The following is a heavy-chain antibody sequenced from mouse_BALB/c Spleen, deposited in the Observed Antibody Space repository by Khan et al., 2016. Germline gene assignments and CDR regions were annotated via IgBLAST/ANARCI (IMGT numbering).Heavy chain of an antibody. CDR1: GYTFTDYS. D-gene: IGHD4-1*01. V-gene: IGHV9-2-1*01. CDR2: INTETGEP. CDR3: AIDWDLDS. Sequence: QIQLVQSGPELKKPGETVKISCKASGYTFTDYSMHWVKQSPGKGLKWMGWINTETGEPTYADDFKGRFAFSLETSATSAYLQINNLKNEDRATYFCAIDWDLDSWGQGTTLPVSS. J-gene: IGHJ2*01.